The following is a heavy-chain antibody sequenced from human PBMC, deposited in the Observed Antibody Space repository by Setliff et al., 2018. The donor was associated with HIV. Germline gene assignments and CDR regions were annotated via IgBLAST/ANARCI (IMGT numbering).Heavy chain of an antibody. CDR1: GFTFYTYA. D-gene: IGHD6-19*01. V-gene: IGHV3-23*01. CDR3: AKPLPTANGWHRVFDF. J-gene: IGHJ4*02. CDR2: FGYSGSDT. Sequence: VGSLRLSCAASGFTFYTYAMSWVRQAPGKGLEWVSTFGYSGSDTYYADSVKGRFTISRDNSKGILYLQMNSLRVEDTAMYYCAKPLPTANGWHRVFDFWGQGTSVTVSS.